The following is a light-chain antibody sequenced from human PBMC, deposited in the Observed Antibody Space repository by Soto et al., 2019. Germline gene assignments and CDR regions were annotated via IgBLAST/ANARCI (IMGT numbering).Light chain of an antibody. Sequence: EIVMTQSPATLSVSPGERVTLSCRASQSVSSNLGWYQQKPGQAPRLLIYGASTRATGIPDRFSGSGSGTQFTLTTSSLQSEDFGIYYCQQYNNWPPLTFGGGTKVEI. CDR2: GAS. V-gene: IGKV3-15*01. CDR1: QSVSSN. CDR3: QQYNNWPPLT. J-gene: IGKJ4*01.